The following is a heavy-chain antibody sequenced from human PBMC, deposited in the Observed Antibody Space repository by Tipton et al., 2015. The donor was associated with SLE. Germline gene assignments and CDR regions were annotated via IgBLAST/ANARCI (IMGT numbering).Heavy chain of an antibody. Sequence: WLRQPPGKGPEWVSGISSITSTTYYLDSVKGRFTISRDNSKNTLHLEMNSLRAEDTAVYYCAKDYYGANFDYWGQGTLVTVSS. V-gene: IGHV3-23*01. CDR3: AKDYYGANFDY. D-gene: IGHD4-17*01. CDR2: ISSITSTT. J-gene: IGHJ4*02.